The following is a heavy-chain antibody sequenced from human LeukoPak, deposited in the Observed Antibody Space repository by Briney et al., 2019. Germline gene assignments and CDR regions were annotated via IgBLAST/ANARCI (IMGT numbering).Heavy chain of an antibody. J-gene: IGHJ4*02. V-gene: IGHV1-24*01. CDR3: ATDLEQLVSGVGY. D-gene: IGHD6-6*01. CDR2: FDPEDGET. Sequence: ASVKVSCKVSGYTLTELSMHWVRQAPGKGLEWMGGFDPEDGETIYAQKSQGRVTITEDTSTDTAYMELSSLRSEDTAVYYCATDLEQLVSGVGYWGQGTLVTVSS. CDR1: GYTLTELS.